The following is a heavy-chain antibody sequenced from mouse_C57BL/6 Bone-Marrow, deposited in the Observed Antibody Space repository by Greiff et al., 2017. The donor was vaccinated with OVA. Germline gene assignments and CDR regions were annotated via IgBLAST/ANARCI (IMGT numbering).Heavy chain of an antibody. Sequence: QVQLKESGAELASPGASVTLSCKASGYTFTDHIMNWVKKRPGQGLEWIGRIYPVSGETNYNQKFMGKATFSVDRSSSTVYMVLNSLTSEGPAVYDCGRDITTEVATDYWGQGTTLTVSS. D-gene: IGHD1-1*01. J-gene: IGHJ2*01. V-gene: IGHV1-11*01. CDR1: GYTFTDHI. CDR2: IYPVSGET. CDR3: GRDITTEVATDY.